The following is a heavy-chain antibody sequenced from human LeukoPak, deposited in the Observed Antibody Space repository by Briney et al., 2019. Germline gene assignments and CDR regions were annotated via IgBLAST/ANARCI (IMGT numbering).Heavy chain of an antibody. CDR1: GFTFRSYW. CDR3: ARGGRYSSGWPSFDY. V-gene: IGHV3-74*01. J-gene: IGHJ4*02. Sequence: GGSLRLSCVASGFTFRSYWMHWVRQAPGKGLVWVSRINSDGSSTNYADSVKGRFTISRDNAKNSLYLQMNSLRAEDTALYYCARGGRYSSGWPSFDYWGQGTLVTVSS. CDR2: INSDGSST. D-gene: IGHD6-19*01.